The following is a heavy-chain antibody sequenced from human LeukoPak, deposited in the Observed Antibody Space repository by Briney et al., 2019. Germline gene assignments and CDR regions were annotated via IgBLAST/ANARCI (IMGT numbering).Heavy chain of an antibody. CDR3: ARDLLLWFGEYATPFYYYYGMDV. D-gene: IGHD3-10*01. J-gene: IGHJ6*02. Sequence: GGSLRLSCAASGFTFSSYAMHWVRQAPGKGLEYVSAISSNGASTYYANSVKGRFTISRDNSKNTLYLQMGSLRAEDMAVYYCARDLLLWFGEYATPFYYYYGMDVWGQGTTVTVSS. V-gene: IGHV3-64*01. CDR2: ISSNGAST. CDR1: GFTFSSYA.